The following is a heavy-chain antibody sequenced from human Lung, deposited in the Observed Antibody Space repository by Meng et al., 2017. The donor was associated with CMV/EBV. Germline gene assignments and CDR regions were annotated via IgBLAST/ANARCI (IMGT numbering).Heavy chain of an antibody. J-gene: IGHJ4*02. CDR3: ARGRGNQPLFDF. CDR2: LIPVLNKA. D-gene: IGHD2/OR15-2a*01. CDR1: GGSFSTDT. V-gene: IGHV1-69*16. Sequence: VQLVQSGAEVKKPGSSLKLACKTSGGSFSTDTFSWVRQAPGQGLEWMGGLIPVLNKAKSAPRFQDRVTFTADETTTTAYMELSSLTFEGTAVYFCARGRGNQPLFDFWGQGTLVTVSS.